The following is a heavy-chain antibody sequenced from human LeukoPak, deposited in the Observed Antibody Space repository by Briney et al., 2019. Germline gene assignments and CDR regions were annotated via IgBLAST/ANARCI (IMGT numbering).Heavy chain of an antibody. CDR3: AAGPADNSYDNY. V-gene: IGHV3-53*01. CDR1: GFTVSSNY. CDR2: IYSGGGT. D-gene: IGHD5-18*01. J-gene: IGHJ4*02. Sequence: GGSLRLSCAASGFTVSSNYMSWVRQAPGKGLEWVSVIYSGGGTYYADSVKGRFTIFRDNAKNTLYLQMSSLRVEDTAVYYCAAGPADNSYDNYWGQGTLVTVSS.